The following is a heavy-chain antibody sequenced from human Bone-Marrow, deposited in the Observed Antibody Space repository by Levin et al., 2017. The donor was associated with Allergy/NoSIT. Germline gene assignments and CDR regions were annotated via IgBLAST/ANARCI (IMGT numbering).Heavy chain of an antibody. V-gene: IGHV3-9*01. D-gene: IGHD6-13*01. CDR1: GFTFDNYA. Sequence: PGGSLRLSCAASGFTFDNYAMHWVRQAPGKGLEWVSGLSWNGGGIGYADSVKGRFTISRDNAKNSLYLQMTSLRPEDTAFYYCAADPTLSLAAADTRFDYWGQGTLVTVSS. CDR3: AADPTLSLAAADTRFDY. CDR2: LSWNGGGI. J-gene: IGHJ4*02.